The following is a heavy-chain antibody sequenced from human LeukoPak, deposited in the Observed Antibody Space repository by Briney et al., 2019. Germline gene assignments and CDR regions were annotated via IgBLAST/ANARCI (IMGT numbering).Heavy chain of an antibody. CDR1: GFTFSSYG. CDR3: AKDYSKTTYYGSGTYYRPNWFDP. D-gene: IGHD3-10*01. Sequence: GSLRLSCAASGFTFSSYGIHWVRQAPGKGLEWVKFIRSDGSNKYYADSVKGRFTISRDNSKNTLYLQMNSLRAEDTAVYYCAKDYSKTTYYGSGTYYRPNWFDPWGQGTLVTVSS. J-gene: IGHJ5*02. V-gene: IGHV3-30*02. CDR2: IRSDGSNK.